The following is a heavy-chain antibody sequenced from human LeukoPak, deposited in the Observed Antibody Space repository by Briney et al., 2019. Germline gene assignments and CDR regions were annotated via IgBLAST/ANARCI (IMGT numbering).Heavy chain of an antibody. Sequence: GGSLRLSCGASGFSFSSYDMNWVRQAPGKGLEWVSSISPISTYIFYADSLKGRFTISRDNAKNSVYLEMNSLRAEDTAVYYCARLRFGKIGSYYFEYWGKGTLVIVSS. CDR1: GFSFSSYD. CDR2: ISPISTYI. V-gene: IGHV3-21*01. J-gene: IGHJ4*02. D-gene: IGHD3-10*01. CDR3: ARLRFGKIGSYYFEY.